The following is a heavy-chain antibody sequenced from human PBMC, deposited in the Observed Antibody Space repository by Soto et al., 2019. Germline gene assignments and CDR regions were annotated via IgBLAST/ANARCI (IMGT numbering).Heavy chain of an antibody. V-gene: IGHV3-23*01. J-gene: IGHJ4*02. CDR2: ISGSGGST. CDR1: GFTFSSYA. CDR3: AKPDDFWSGYYYFDY. D-gene: IGHD3-3*01. Sequence: GGSLRLSCAASGFTFSSYAMSWVRQAPGKGLEWVSAISGSGGSTYYADSVKGRFTISRVNSKNTLYLQMNSLRAEDTAVYYCAKPDDFWSGYYYFDYWGQGTLVTVSS.